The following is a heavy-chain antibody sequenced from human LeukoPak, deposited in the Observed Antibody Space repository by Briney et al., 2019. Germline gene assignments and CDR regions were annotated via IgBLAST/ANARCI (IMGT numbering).Heavy chain of an antibody. Sequence: GGSLRLSCAASGFTFSSYGMHWVRQAPGKGLEWVAVISYDGSNKYYADSVKGRFTISRDNSKNTLYLQMNSLRAEDTAVYYCAGNEYSSSFGPGRARGYYYMDVWGKGTTVTVSS. J-gene: IGHJ6*03. V-gene: IGHV3-30*03. CDR2: ISYDGSNK. D-gene: IGHD6-6*01. CDR3: AGNEYSSSFGPGRARGYYYMDV. CDR1: GFTFSSYG.